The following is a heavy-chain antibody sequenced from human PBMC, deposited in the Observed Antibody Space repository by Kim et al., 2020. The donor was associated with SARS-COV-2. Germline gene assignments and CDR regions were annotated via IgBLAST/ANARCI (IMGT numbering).Heavy chain of an antibody. CDR3: ARDGVYNWNYDWYFDL. V-gene: IGHV3-64*02. D-gene: IGHD1-7*01. Sequence: GGSLRLSCAASGFSFNNYAMQWVRQAPGKGLEYISAIRNNGATTYYADSVKGRFTISIDNSKNTLYLQMDSLRIEDMAVYYCARDGVYNWNYDWYFDLWGRGTLVTFSS. J-gene: IGHJ2*01. CDR2: IRNNGATT. CDR1: GFSFNNYA.